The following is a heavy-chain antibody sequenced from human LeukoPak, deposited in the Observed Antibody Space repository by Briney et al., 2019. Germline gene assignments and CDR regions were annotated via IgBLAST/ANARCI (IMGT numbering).Heavy chain of an antibody. V-gene: IGHV3-23*01. CDR3: AKDRDLFGVLPLFHY. CDR1: GFTFSSYS. J-gene: IGHJ4*02. D-gene: IGHD3-3*01. Sequence: GGSLRLSCAASGFTFSSYSMNWVRQAPGKGLEWVSAITSSGGRTYYADSVRGRFTISRDKSRNTLYLQMNSLRAEDTAVYYCAKDRDLFGVLPLFHYWGQGTLVTVSS. CDR2: ITSSGGRT.